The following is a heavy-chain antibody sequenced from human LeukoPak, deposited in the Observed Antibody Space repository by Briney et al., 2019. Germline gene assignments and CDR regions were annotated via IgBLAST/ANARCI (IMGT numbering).Heavy chain of an antibody. D-gene: IGHD1-26*01. J-gene: IGHJ4*02. V-gene: IGHV4-39*07. CDR1: GGSISSSSYF. CDR3: ARDLRVGAPEFDY. CDR2: ILIYSSGST. Sequence: SETLSLTCTVSGGSISSSSYFWGWIRQPPGKGLEWIASILIYSSGSTYYNPSLKSRVTISVDTSKNQFSLKLSSVTAADTAVYYCARDLRVGAPEFDYWGREPWSPSPQ.